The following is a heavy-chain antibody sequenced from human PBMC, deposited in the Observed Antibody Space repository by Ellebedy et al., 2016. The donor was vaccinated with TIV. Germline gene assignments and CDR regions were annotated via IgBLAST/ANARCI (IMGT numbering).Heavy chain of an antibody. CDR3: TRDKSGTTDVYFDY. D-gene: IGHD1-7*01. V-gene: IGHV6-1*01. Sequence: SQTLSLTCAISGDSVSSYIAAWHWIRQSPSRGLEWLGRTYYRSKWYNDYAVSVKSRIPINPNPSQNQFSLQLNSVTPEDTAVYYCTRDKSGTTDVYFDYWGQGTLVTVSS. CDR2: TYYRSKWYN. CDR1: GDSVSSYIAA. J-gene: IGHJ4*02.